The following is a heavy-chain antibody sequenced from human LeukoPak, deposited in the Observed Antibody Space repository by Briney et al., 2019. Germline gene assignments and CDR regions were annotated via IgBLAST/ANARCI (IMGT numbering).Heavy chain of an antibody. J-gene: IGHJ4*02. Sequence: SETLSLTCAVYGGSFSGYYWSWIRQPPGKGLEWIGEINHSGSTYYNPSLKSRVTISVDTSKNQFSLKLSSVTAADTAVYYCARDRGDYDFWSGYPVYFDYWGQGTLVTVSS. V-gene: IGHV4-34*09. CDR2: INHSGST. CDR1: GGSFSGYY. CDR3: ARDRGDYDFWSGYPVYFDY. D-gene: IGHD3-3*01.